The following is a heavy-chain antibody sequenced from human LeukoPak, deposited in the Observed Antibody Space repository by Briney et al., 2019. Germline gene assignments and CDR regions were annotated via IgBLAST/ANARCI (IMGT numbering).Heavy chain of an antibody. CDR1: GFTFSSYS. V-gene: IGHV3-21*01. D-gene: IGHD3-22*01. CDR3: ARDSDYDSSGYSGGFDY. J-gene: IGHJ4*02. Sequence: PGGSLRLSCAASGFTFSSYSMNWVRQAPGKGLEGVSSISGSSSYIYYADSVKCRFTISRDNAKNSLYLQMNSLRAEDTAVYYCARDSDYDSSGYSGGFDYWGQGTLVTVSS. CDR2: ISGSSSYI.